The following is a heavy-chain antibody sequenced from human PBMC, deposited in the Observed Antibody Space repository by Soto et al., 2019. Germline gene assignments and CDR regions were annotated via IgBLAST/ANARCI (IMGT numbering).Heavy chain of an antibody. CDR1: GGSISRGGYS. CDR2: IYHSGST. V-gene: IGHV4-30-2*01. Sequence: PSETQSLTCAVSGGSISRGGYSWSWIRQPPGKGLEWIGYIYHSGSTYYNPSLKSRVTISVDRSKNQFSLKLSSVTAADTAVYYCARVTDYWGQGTLVTVSS. CDR3: ARVTDY. J-gene: IGHJ4*02.